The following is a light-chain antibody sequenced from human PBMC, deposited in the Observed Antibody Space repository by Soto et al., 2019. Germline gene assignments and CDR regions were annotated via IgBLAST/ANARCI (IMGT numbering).Light chain of an antibody. CDR1: SSDVGGYNS. CDR2: DVS. V-gene: IGLV2-14*01. CDR3: SSYTSSSTLV. J-gene: IGLJ2*01. Sequence: QSALTQPASVSGSPGQSITISCTGTSSDVGGYNSVSWYQQHPGKDPKLMIFDVSNRPSGVSNRFSGSKSGNTASLTISGLQAEDEADYYCSSYTSSSTLVFGGGTKVTVL.